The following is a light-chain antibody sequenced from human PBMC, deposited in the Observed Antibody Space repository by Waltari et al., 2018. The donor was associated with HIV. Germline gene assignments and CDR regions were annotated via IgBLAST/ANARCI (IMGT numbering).Light chain of an antibody. V-gene: IGLV2-8*01. J-gene: IGLJ2*01. CDR2: EVT. CDR1: STDVGAYNY. Sequence: QSALTQPPSASGSPGQSVTITCTGTSTDVGAYNYVSWYQQHSGEAPKLIIYEVTKRPSGVPDRFSGSKSGNTAALTVSGLQAEDEADFYCSSYAGSTVIFGGGTKLTVL. CDR3: SSYAGSTVI.